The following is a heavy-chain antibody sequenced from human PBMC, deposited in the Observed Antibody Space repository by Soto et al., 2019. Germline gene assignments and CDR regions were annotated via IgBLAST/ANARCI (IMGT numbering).Heavy chain of an antibody. CDR1: GFTFSAYY. J-gene: IGHJ6*02. D-gene: IGHD5-12*01. CDR3: ARVATYYYYAMDV. V-gene: IGHV3-11*01. CDR2: ISSSGTI. Sequence: QVQLVESGGDLVKPGGSLRLSCAASGFTFSAYYMSWIRQAPGKGLEWVAYISSSGTIYYSDSVKGRFTTSRDNAKNSLYLQMNTLRAEDTAVYWCARVATYYYYAMDVWGQGTTVIVS.